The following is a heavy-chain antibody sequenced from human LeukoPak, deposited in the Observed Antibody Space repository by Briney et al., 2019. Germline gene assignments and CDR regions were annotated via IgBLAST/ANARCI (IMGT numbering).Heavy chain of an antibody. J-gene: IGHJ6*04. V-gene: IGHV3-30*18. Sequence: GGSLRLSCAASGFTFSSYGMHWVRQAPGKGLEWVAVISYDGSNEYYADSVKDRFTISRDNSKNTLYLQMNSLRAEDTAVYYRAKDKGPIAAAHYYYGMDVWGKGTTVTVSS. CDR3: AKDKGPIAAAHYYYGMDV. D-gene: IGHD6-13*01. CDR1: GFTFSSYG. CDR2: ISYDGSNE.